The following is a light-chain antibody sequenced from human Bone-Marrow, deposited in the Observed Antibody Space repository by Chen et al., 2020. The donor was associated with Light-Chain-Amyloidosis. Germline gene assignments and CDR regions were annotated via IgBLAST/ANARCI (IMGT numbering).Light chain of an antibody. CDR2: RDT. V-gene: IGLV3-25*03. Sequence: SYALTQPPSVSVSPGQTARITCSGDALPTKYAYWYQQKPGQAPVLVIHRDTERPSGISERVSGSSAGTTATLTISGVQAEDEADYQCQSAVSRGTYEVIFGGGTKLSVL. J-gene: IGLJ2*01. CDR1: ALPTKY. CDR3: QSAVSRGTYEVI.